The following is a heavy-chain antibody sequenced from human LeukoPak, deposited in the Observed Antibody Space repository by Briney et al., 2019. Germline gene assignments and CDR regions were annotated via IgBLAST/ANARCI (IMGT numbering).Heavy chain of an antibody. J-gene: IGHJ5*02. V-gene: IGHV1-18*01. D-gene: IGHD2-2*01. Sequence: WASVKVSCKASGYTFTSYGISWVRQAPGQGLEWMGWISAYNGNTNYAQKLQGRVTMTTDTSTSTAYMEPRSLRSDDTAVYYCARGLGTSPFNWFDPWGQGTLVTVSS. CDR3: ARGLGTSPFNWFDP. CDR1: GYTFTSYG. CDR2: ISAYNGNT.